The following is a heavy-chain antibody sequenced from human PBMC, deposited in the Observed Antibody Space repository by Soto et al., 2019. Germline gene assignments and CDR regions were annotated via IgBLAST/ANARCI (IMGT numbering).Heavy chain of an antibody. D-gene: IGHD1-1*01. J-gene: IGHJ6*04. CDR2: IIPIFGTA. V-gene: IGHV1-69*06. CDR1: GGTFSSYA. CDR3: ARVVYHSNDMPYYYGMDV. Sequence: SVKVSCKASGGTFSSYAISWVRQAPGQGLEWMGGIIPIFGTANYAQKFQGRVTITADKSTSTAYVELSSLRSEDTAVYYCARVVYHSNDMPYYYGMDVWGERRKVSVSA.